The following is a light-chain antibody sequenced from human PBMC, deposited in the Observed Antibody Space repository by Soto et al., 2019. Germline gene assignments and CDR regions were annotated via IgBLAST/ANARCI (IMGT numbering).Light chain of an antibody. CDR2: GVS. CDR3: SLYTSSSSFVL. Sequence: QSALTQSASVSGSPGQSITISCTGTSSDIGTFNYVSWYQQHPDKAPKLMIFGVSNRPSGVSNRFSGSKSDNTASLTISGLQAEDEADYYCSLYTSSSSFVLFGGGTQLTVL. CDR1: SSDIGTFNY. V-gene: IGLV2-14*01. J-gene: IGLJ2*01.